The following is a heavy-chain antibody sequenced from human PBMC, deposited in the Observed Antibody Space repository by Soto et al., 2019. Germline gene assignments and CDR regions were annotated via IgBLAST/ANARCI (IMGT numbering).Heavy chain of an antibody. CDR3: ARHQSHSSSYVDP. V-gene: IGHV4-59*08. D-gene: IGHD6-13*01. CDR1: GGSMSSYY. CDR2: IYYSGST. Sequence: SETLSLTCTVSGGSMSSYYWSWIRRPPGKGLEWIGYIYYSGSTIYNPSLKSRVTISVDTSKNQFSLKLSSVTAADTAVYYCARHQSHSSSYVDPWGQGTPVTVSS. J-gene: IGHJ5*02.